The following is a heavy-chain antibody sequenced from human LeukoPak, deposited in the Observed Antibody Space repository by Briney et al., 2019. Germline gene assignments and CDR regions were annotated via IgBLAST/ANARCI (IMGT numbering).Heavy chain of an antibody. J-gene: IGHJ4*02. CDR2: ISGSGGST. Sequence: PGGSLRLSCAASAFTFRSYAMSWVRQAGGKGLEWVSAISGSGGSTYYADSVKGRFTISRDNAKNSLHLQMNSLRAEDTAVYYCARSGQRRCSGGTCYPYYFDYWGQGTLVTVSS. V-gene: IGHV3-23*01. D-gene: IGHD2-15*01. CDR3: ARSGQRRCSGGTCYPYYFDY. CDR1: AFTFRSYA.